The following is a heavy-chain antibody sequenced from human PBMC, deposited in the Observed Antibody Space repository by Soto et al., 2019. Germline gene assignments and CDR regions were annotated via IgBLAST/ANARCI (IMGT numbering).Heavy chain of an antibody. D-gene: IGHD2-15*01. Sequence: QVQLVQSGTEVKKPGASVRVSCRTSGYTFSNYGISWVRQAPGPGLEWMGLVSGNIGNTHYARKLQIRVTMTEDTSTRPAHMDLRSLTSDDTAVYYCARSPLKYCCGGNCYSDFWGQETLVTVSS. CDR2: VSGNIGNT. V-gene: IGHV1-18*01. J-gene: IGHJ4*02. CDR1: GYTFSNYG. CDR3: ARSPLKYCCGGNCYSDF.